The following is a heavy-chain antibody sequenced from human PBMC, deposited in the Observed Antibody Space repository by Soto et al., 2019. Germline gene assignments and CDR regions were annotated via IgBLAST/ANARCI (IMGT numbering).Heavy chain of an antibody. CDR3: AKYYGDYDAQLPEEGYFQH. J-gene: IGHJ1*01. Sequence: EVQLLESGGGLVQPGGSLRLSCAASGFTFSSYAMSWVRQAPGKGLEWVSAISGSGGSTYYADSVKGRFTISRDNAKNTLYLQMNSLGAEDKAVYYRAKYYGDYDAQLPEEGYFQHWGQGTLVTVSS. D-gene: IGHD4-17*01. V-gene: IGHV3-23*01. CDR2: ISGSGGST. CDR1: GFTFSSYA.